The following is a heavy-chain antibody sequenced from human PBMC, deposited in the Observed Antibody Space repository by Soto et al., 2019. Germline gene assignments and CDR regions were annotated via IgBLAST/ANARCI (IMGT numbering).Heavy chain of an antibody. CDR2: INANTGGT. D-gene: IGHD2-8*02. V-gene: IGHV1-2*02. Sequence: GASVKVSCKASGYTFTDSYIHWVRQAPGQGLEWMGWINANTGGTKYAQKFQGRVTMTRDTSITSAYLELSSLRSDDRAVYYCARDWIYCTGTSCHQGAFDVWGQGK. J-gene: IGHJ3*01. CDR3: ARDWIYCTGTSCHQGAFDV. CDR1: GYTFTDSY.